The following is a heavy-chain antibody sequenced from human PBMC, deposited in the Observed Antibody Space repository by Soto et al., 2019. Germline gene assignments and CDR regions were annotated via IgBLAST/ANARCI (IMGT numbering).Heavy chain of an antibody. Sequence: QIQLVQFGPEVKKPGTPVKVSCKASGFTFSSSGIHWVRQARGQRLEWIGWIVVGSGNTNYAQKFQERVTITRDVSTNTAYMELTSLRSEDTAVYYCAVDLAPTDPYNWFEPWGQGTLVTVSS. V-gene: IGHV1-58*02. CDR3: AVDLAPTDPYNWFEP. J-gene: IGHJ5*02. CDR1: GFTFSSSG. CDR2: IVVGSGNT. D-gene: IGHD1-1*01.